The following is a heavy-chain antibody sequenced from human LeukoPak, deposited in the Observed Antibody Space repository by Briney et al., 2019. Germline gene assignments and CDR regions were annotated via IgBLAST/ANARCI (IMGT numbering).Heavy chain of an antibody. D-gene: IGHD5-24*01. J-gene: IGHJ4*02. CDR3: ARRRDGYEALDY. CDR2: IYYSGST. CDR1: GGAIRSYY. Sequence: PSETLSLTCTVSGGAIRSYYWSWIRQPPGKGLEWIGYIYYSGSTNYNPSLKSRVTISVDTYKNQFSLKLSSVTAADTAVYYCARRRDGYEALDYWGQGTLVTVSS. V-gene: IGHV4-59*01.